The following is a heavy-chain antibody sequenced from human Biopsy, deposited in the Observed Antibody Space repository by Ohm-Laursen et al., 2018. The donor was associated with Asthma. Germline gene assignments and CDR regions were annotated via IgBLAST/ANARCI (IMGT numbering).Heavy chain of an antibody. J-gene: IGHJ4*02. Sequence: SLRLSCAASGFTVSRDHMFWVRQAPGKGLEWVAVGGSYYDGGLKYYADSVNGRFTVSRDDSKNTLYLQMNSLRPDDTAVYYCARDVMEWYLPAFDCWGQGTLVTVSS. V-gene: IGHV3-30-3*01. D-gene: IGHD3-3*01. CDR1: GFTVSRDH. CDR2: GGSYYDGGLK. CDR3: ARDVMEWYLPAFDC.